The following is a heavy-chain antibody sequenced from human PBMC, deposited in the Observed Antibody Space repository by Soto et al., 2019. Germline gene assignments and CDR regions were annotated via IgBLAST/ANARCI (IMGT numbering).Heavy chain of an antibody. CDR1: GFTFSSYG. CDR2: IWYDGSNK. J-gene: IGHJ6*02. D-gene: IGHD1-1*01. V-gene: IGHV3-33*01. CDR3: ARDEPEHFQDYGMDV. Sequence: GGSLSLACAASGFTFSSYGMHWVRQAPGKGLEWVVVIWYDGSNKYYADSVKGRFTISRDNSKNTLYLQMNSLRAEDTAVYYCARDEPEHFQDYGMDVWGQGTTVTVSS.